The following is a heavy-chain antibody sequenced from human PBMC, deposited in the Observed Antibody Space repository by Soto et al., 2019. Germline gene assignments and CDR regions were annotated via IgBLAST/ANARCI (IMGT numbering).Heavy chain of an antibody. D-gene: IGHD3-3*01. V-gene: IGHV3-48*02. CDR2: ISSGSSTI. Sequence: EVQLVESGGGVVQPGGSLRLSCAASGFTFSSYSMNWVRQAPGKGLEGVAYISSGSSTIYYADSVKGRFTISRDNAKNSLYLQMNSLRDEDTAVYYCAREDIDFWSGWFDYWGQGTLVTVSS. CDR1: GFTFSSYS. CDR3: AREDIDFWSGWFDY. J-gene: IGHJ4*02.